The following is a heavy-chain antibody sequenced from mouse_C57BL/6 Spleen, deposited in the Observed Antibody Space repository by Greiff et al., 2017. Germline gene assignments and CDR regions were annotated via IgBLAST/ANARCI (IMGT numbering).Heavy chain of an antibody. J-gene: IGHJ2*01. V-gene: IGHV1-50*01. CDR2: IDPSDSYT. D-gene: IGHD2-3*01. CDR3: ARALDGYFDY. CDR1: GYTFTSYW. Sequence: QVQLKQPGAELVKPGASVKLSCKASGYTFTSYWMQWVKQRPGQGLEWIGEIDPSDSYTNYNQKFKGKATLTVDTSSSSAYMQLSSLASEDSAVYYCARALDGYFDYGGQGTTLTVSS.